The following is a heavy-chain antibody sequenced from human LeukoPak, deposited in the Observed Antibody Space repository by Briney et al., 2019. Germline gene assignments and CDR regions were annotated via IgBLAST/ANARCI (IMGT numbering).Heavy chain of an antibody. Sequence: PSETLSLTCTVSGGSISSYYWSWLRQPAGKGLEWVGRIYISGSGSTNYNPSLKSRFTMSVDTSKNQFSLKLSSVTAADTAVYYCARDKRVAVAGTYIYYYYMDVWGNGTTVTISS. J-gene: IGHJ6*03. CDR2: IYISGSGST. V-gene: IGHV4-4*07. CDR3: ARDKRVAVAGTYIYYYYMDV. D-gene: IGHD6-19*01. CDR1: GGSISSYY.